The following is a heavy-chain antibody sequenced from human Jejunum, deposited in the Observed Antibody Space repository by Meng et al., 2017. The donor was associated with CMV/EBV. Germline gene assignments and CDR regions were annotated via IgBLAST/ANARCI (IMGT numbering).Heavy chain of an antibody. CDR2: ISISDYK. Sequence: ASAFTFINYMLTWVRQDPGKGLEWVASISISDYKFYADTVKGRFSISRDNAKNSLYLHMSSLRGEDTAVYYCGRVLKGGTYLDYWGQGTQVTVSS. J-gene: IGHJ4*02. CDR3: GRVLKGGTYLDY. D-gene: IGHD1-26*01. CDR1: AFTFINYM. V-gene: IGHV3-21*06.